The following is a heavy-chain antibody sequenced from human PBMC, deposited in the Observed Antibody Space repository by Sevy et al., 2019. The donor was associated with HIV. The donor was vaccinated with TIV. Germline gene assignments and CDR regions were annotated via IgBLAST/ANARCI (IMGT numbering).Heavy chain of an antibody. V-gene: IGHV4-4*07. CDR3: ARDQVDYCSGGSCYPYYYYGMDV. CDR1: GGSISSYY. Sequence: SETLSLTCTVSGGSISSYYWSWIRQPAGKGLEWIGRIYTSGSTNYNPSLKSRVTMSVDTSKNQFSLKLSSLTAADTAVYYCARDQVDYCSGGSCYPYYYYGMDVWGQGTTVTVSS. CDR2: IYTSGST. J-gene: IGHJ6*02. D-gene: IGHD2-15*01.